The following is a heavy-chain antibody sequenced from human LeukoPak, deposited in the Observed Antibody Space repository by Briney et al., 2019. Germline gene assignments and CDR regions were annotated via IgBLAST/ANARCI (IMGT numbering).Heavy chain of an antibody. J-gene: IGHJ5*02. Sequence: GASVKVSCKASGYTFTSYGISWVRQAPGQGLEWMGWISAYNGNTNYAQKLQGRVTMTTDTSTGTAYMELRSLRSDDTAVYYCARAVGYYDILTGYSYNWFDPWGQGTLVTVSS. V-gene: IGHV1-18*04. CDR3: ARAVGYYDILTGYSYNWFDP. CDR2: ISAYNGNT. CDR1: GYTFTSYG. D-gene: IGHD3-9*01.